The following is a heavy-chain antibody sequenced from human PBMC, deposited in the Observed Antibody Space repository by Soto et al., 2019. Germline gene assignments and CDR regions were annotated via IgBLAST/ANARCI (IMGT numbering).Heavy chain of an antibody. J-gene: IGHJ5*02. D-gene: IGHD2-15*01. CDR2: IFPGDFDT. Sequence: GESLKISGKGFGYTFNAYWIGWVRQMPGKGLEWRGGIFPGDFDTRSSPSFEGQVTISADKSSSTAYLQWNNLKASDSAMYYCARLDYIVTAVNVPPGPFDPWGQGTPVTVSS. CDR1: GYTFNAYW. CDR3: ARLDYIVTAVNVPPGPFDP. V-gene: IGHV5-51*01.